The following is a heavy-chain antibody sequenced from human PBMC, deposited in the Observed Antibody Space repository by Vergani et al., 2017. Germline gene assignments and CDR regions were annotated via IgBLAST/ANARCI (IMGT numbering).Heavy chain of an antibody. D-gene: IGHD2-8*01. CDR3: ARAGCTNGVCYLNWFDP. CDR1: GGSISSGSYY. Sequence: QVQLQESGPGLVKPSQTLSLTCTVSGGSISSGSYYWSWIRQPAGKGLEWIGRIYTSGSTNYNPSLKSRVTISVDTSKNQFSLKLSSVTAADTAVYYCARAGCTNGVCYLNWFDPWGQGTLVTVSS. CDR2: IYTSGST. V-gene: IGHV4-61*02. J-gene: IGHJ5*02.